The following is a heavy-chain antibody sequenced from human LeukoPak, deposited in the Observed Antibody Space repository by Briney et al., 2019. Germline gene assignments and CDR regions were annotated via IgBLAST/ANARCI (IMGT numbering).Heavy chain of an antibody. D-gene: IGHD3-16*01. CDR1: GFTFSTYG. V-gene: IGHV3-30*02. CDR2: IRYDGGNK. CDR3: AKKGDLGNWYFDL. J-gene: IGHJ2*01. Sequence: GGSLRLSCAASGFTFSTYGMHRVRQAPGKGLEWVACIRYDGGNKYYADSVKGRFIISRDNSKNTLYLQMNSLRAEDTAVYYCAKKGDLGNWYFDLWGRGTLVTVSS.